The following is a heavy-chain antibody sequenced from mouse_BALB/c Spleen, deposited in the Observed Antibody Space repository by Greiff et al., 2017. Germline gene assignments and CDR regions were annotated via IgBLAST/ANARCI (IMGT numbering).Heavy chain of an antibody. V-gene: IGHV3-2*02. CDR2: ISYSGST. D-gene: IGHD1-1*01. J-gene: IGHJ4*01. Sequence: VQLQQSGPGLVKPSQSLSLTCTVTGYSITSDYAWNWIRQFPGNKLEWMGYISYSGSTSYNPSLKSRISITRDTSKNQFFLQLNSVTTEDTATYYCARALYYYGSSHGEDAMDYWGQGTSVTVSS. CDR3: ARALYYYGSSHGEDAMDY. CDR1: GYSITSDYA.